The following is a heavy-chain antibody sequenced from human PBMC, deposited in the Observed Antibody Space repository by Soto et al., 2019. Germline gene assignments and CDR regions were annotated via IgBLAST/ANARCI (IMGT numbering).Heavy chain of an antibody. D-gene: IGHD6-6*01. J-gene: IGHJ6*02. CDR2: INGYNGNT. CDR3: ARDDIAARPQYYYGMDV. CDR1: GYTFTTYG. V-gene: IGHV1-18*01. Sequence: QVQLVQSGAEVKQPGASVKVSCEASGYTFTTYGISWVRQASGQGLEWMGWINGYNGNTKYAQTFQSRVSMTRDTSTNTAYLELRSLRSDDTAVYYCARDDIAARPQYYYGMDVWGQGTTVTVSS.